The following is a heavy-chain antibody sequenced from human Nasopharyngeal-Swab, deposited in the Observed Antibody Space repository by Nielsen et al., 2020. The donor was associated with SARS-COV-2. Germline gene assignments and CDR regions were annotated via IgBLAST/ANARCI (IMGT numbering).Heavy chain of an antibody. CDR2: ISSSSSSTI. Sequence: VRQAPGKGLEWVSYISSSSSSTIYYADSVKGRFTISRDNAKNSLYLQMNSLRAEDTAVYYCARDIITGTIVGAFDIWSQGTMVTVSS. D-gene: IGHD1-7*01. CDR3: ARDIITGTIVGAFDI. J-gene: IGHJ3*02. V-gene: IGHV3-48*01.